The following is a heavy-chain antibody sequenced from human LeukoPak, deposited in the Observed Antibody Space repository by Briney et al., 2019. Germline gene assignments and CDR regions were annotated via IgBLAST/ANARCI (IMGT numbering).Heavy chain of an antibody. V-gene: IGHV1-8*03. J-gene: IGHJ6*03. CDR3: ARAPLRRYSSGWYDYYYYYMDV. CDR1: GYTCTNYD. CDR2: MNPNSGNT. Sequence: ASVKVSCKASGYTCTNYDINWVRQATGQGLEWMGWMNPNSGNTGYAQKFQGRVTITRNTSISTAYMELSSLRSEDTAVYYCARAPLRRYSSGWYDYYYYYMDVWGKGTTVTVSS. D-gene: IGHD6-19*01.